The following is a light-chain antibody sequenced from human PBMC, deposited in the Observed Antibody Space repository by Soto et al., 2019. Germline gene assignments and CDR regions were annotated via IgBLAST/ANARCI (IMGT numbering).Light chain of an antibody. CDR2: GAS. CDR3: QQYGSSPRT. CDR1: QSVSSSY. Sequence: IVLTQSPGTLSLSPGERATLSCRASQSVSSSYLAWYQQKPGQAPRLLIYGASSRATGTPDRFSGSGSGTDFTLTISRLEPEDFAVYYCQQYGSSPRTFGQGTKV. V-gene: IGKV3-20*01. J-gene: IGKJ1*01.